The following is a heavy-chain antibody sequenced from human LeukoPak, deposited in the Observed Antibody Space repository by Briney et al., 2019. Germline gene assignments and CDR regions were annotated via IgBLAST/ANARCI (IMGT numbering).Heavy chain of an antibody. J-gene: IGHJ4*02. V-gene: IGHV4-31*03. CDR2: IYYSGST. CDR1: GGSISSGGYY. D-gene: IGHD6-19*01. CDR3: ARTLIVAVAADYFDY. Sequence: TLSLTCTVSGGSISSGGYYWSWIRQHPGKGLEWIGYIYYSGSTYYNPSLKSRVTISVDTSKNQFSLKLSSVTAADTAVYYCARTLIVAVAADYFDYWGQGTLVTVSS.